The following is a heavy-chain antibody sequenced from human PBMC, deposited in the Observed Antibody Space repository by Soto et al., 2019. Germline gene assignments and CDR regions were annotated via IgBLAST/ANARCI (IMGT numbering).Heavy chain of an antibody. CDR2: ISGGGDTI. J-gene: IGHJ3*02. V-gene: IGHV3-23*01. D-gene: IGHD2-2*01. CDR3: AKDRPSPAYDGFDM. Sequence: PGGSLRLSCAASGFTFSKYPMNWVRQAPGKGLEWVSTISGGGDTIFYADSVKGRFTISRDNSKNTLYLQMNSLRAVDTALYYCAKDRPSPAYDGFDMWGQGTMVTVSS. CDR1: GFTFSKYP.